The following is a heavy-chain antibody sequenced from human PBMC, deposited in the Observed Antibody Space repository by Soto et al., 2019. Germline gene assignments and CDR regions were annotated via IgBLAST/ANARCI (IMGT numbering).Heavy chain of an antibody. V-gene: IGHV1-8*01. CDR3: ARTLSGYYGY. CDR2: MNPNSGNT. J-gene: IGHJ4*02. CDR1: GYPFSTYD. Sequence: QVQLVQSGAEVKKPGASVRVSCKASGYPFSTYDISWVRQATGQGLEWLGWMNPNSGNTGYAQNLQGRVTMNRDTSISTDYMEMSNLRSEDTATYYCARTLSGYYGYWGQGTLVTVSS. D-gene: IGHD5-12*01.